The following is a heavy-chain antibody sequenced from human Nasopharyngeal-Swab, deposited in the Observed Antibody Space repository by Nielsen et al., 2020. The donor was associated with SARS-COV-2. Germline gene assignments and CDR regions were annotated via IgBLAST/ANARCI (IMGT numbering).Heavy chain of an antibody. CDR1: GGSFSGYY. V-gene: IGHV4-34*01. CDR2: INHSGST. J-gene: IGHJ4*02. Sequence: SETLSLTCAVYGGSFSGYYWSWIRQPPGKGLEWIGEINHSGSTNYNPSLKSRVTISVDTSKNQFSLKLSSVTAADTAVYYCARGAVVVPAALDYWGQETLVTVSS. CDR3: ARGAVVVPAALDY. D-gene: IGHD2-2*01.